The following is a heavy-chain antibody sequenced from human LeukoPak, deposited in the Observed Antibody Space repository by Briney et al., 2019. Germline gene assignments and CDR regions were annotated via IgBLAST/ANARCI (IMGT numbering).Heavy chain of an antibody. Sequence: SETLSLTCTVSGGSISSESSEGYYWGWSRQPPGKGLEWIGNIHYIGSTYYNPSLKSRVTISVDTSKNQFSLKLNSVTATDTAVYYCARRSGTSKRTATWGQGTLVTVPS. D-gene: IGHD3-3*01. CDR2: IHYIGST. V-gene: IGHV4-39*01. CDR1: GGSISSESSEGYY. J-gene: IGHJ5*02. CDR3: ARRSGTSKRTAT.